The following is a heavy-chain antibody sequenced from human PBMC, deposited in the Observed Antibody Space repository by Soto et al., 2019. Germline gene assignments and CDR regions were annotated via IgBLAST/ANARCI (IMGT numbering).Heavy chain of an antibody. J-gene: IGHJ4*02. D-gene: IGHD2-8*01. CDR1: GGSLSSSSW. V-gene: IGHV4-4*02. CDR2: IFYSGST. CDR3: VPPGGVPYYHDF. Sequence: SETLSLTCAVSGGSLSSSSWWSWVRQPPGKTLEWLGEIFYSGSTKYNPSLNSRVTISADQSKNDFSLRLSSVTAADTAVYYCVPPGGVPYYHDFWGQGMLVTVSS.